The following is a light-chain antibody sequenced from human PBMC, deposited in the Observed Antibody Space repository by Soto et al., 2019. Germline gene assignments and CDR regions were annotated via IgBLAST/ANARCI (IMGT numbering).Light chain of an antibody. V-gene: IGKV3-20*01. Sequence: EVVLTQSPATLSLSPGERAILSCRANQIVSANYLAWYQQKPGQAPRLLIYCASSRATGIPDRFGGSGSGTDFTLTISGLEPEAFAEFYYHEDGISPFSFGPGTKVDIE. CDR3: HEDGISPFS. CDR2: CAS. CDR1: QIVSANY. J-gene: IGKJ3*01.